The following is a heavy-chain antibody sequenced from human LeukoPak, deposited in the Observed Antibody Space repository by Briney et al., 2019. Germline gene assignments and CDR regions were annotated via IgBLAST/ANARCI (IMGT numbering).Heavy chain of an antibody. D-gene: IGHD3-3*01. Sequence: GGSLRLSCAASGFTFSSYSMNWVRQAPGKGLEWVSSISSSSSYIYYADSVKGRFTISRDNAKNSLYLQMNSLRAEGTAVYYCARDKSRYDFWSGYPEGAFDIWGQGTMVTVSS. V-gene: IGHV3-21*01. CDR1: GFTFSSYS. CDR3: ARDKSRYDFWSGYPEGAFDI. CDR2: ISSSSSYI. J-gene: IGHJ3*02.